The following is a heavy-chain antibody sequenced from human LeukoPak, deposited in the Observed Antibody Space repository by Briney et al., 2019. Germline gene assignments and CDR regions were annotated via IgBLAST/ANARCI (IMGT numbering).Heavy chain of an antibody. CDR1: GGSISSYY. CDR2: IYYSGST. J-gene: IGHJ4*02. Sequence: SETLSLTCTVSGGSISSYYWSWIRQPPGKGLEWIGYIYYSGSTNYNPSLKSRVTISVDTSKNQSSLKLSSVTAADTAVYYCARADQTYFDYWGQGTLVTVSS. CDR3: ARADQTYFDY. D-gene: IGHD2-2*01. V-gene: IGHV4-59*01.